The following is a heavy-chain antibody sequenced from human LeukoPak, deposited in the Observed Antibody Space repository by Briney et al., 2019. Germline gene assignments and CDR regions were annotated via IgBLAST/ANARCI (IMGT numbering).Heavy chain of an antibody. CDR3: ARGPILLWIHNGMDV. CDR1: GFTFGDHA. V-gene: IGHV3-49*04. Sequence: GGSLRLSCTNSGFTFGDHAMSWVRQAPGRGLEWVGFIRSKAYGGKTEYAASVKGRFTISRDDSKSIAYLQMNSLKTEDTGLYYCARGPILLWIHNGMDVWGQGTTVSVPS. D-gene: IGHD5-18*01. J-gene: IGHJ6*02. CDR2: IRSKAYGGKT.